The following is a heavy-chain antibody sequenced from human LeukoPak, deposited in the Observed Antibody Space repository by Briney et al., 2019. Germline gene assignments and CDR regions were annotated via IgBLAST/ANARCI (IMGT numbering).Heavy chain of an antibody. J-gene: IGHJ4*02. CDR3: ARTNGGYEYN. CDR2: INPYSGDT. Sequence: ASVTVSCKASGYTFTGYYMHWVRQAPGQGLAWMGWINPYSGDTTYAQKFQGRLTLTRDTSISTAYMEVSRLKSDDTAVYYCARTNGGYEYNWGQGTRVIVSS. D-gene: IGHD5-12*01. V-gene: IGHV1-2*02. CDR1: GYTFTGYY.